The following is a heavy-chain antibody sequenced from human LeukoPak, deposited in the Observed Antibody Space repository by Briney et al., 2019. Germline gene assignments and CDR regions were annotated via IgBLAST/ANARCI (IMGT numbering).Heavy chain of an antibody. CDR3: ARARYKAPVADAYLDY. V-gene: IGHV1-46*01. J-gene: IGHJ4*02. D-gene: IGHD1-14*01. CDR2: INPSGGST. CDR1: GYTFTSYY. Sequence: ASVKVSCKASGYTFTSYYMHWVRQAPGQGLEWMGIINPSGGSTSYAQKFQGRVTMTRDTSTSTVYMELSSLRSEDTAVYYCARARYKAPVADAYLDYWGQGTLVTVSS.